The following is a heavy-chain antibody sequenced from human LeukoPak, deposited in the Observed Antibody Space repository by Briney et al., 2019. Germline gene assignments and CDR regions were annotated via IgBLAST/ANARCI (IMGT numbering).Heavy chain of an antibody. CDR2: ISSSSSYI. D-gene: IGHD7-27*01. J-gene: IGHJ6*03. CDR1: GFTFSSYT. Sequence: RAGGSLRLSCAASGFTFSSYTMNWVRQAPGKGLEWVSSISSSSSYIYYADSVKGRFTISRDNAKNSLYLQMNSLRAEDTAVYYCARDPGGYYYMDVWGKGTTVTISS. V-gene: IGHV3-21*01. CDR3: ARDPGGYYYMDV.